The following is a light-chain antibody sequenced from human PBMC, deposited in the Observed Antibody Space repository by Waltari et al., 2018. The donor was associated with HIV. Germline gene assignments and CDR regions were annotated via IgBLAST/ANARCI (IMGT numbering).Light chain of an antibody. Sequence: QSVLTQPPSVSGAPGQRVTISCTGSSSNIGAGYDVHWYQQLPGTAPKLFIYANNNRPSGIPDRVSGSKSGTSASLAITGLRAEDEGDYYCQSYDTSLGGSVFGGGTKLTVL. CDR3: QSYDTSLGGSV. J-gene: IGLJ3*02. CDR2: ANN. V-gene: IGLV1-40*01. CDR1: SSNIGAGYD.